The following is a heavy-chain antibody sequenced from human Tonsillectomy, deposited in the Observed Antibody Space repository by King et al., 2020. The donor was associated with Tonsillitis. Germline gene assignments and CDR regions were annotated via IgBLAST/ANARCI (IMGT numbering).Heavy chain of an antibody. J-gene: IGHJ3*02. D-gene: IGHD3-22*01. V-gene: IGHV3-23*04. CDR2: ISGSGGST. Sequence: VQLVESGGGLVQPGGSLRLSCAVSGFTFSSYAMSWVRQAPGKGLEWVSAISGSGGSTDYADSVKGRLTISRDNSKHTLYLQMNSLIAEDTAVYYCAKDRDYDSSGYYYADAFDIWGQGTMVTVSS. CDR3: AKDRDYDSSGYYYADAFDI. CDR1: GFTFSSYA.